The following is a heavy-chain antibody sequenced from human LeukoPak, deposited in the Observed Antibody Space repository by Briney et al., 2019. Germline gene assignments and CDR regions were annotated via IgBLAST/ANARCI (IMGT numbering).Heavy chain of an antibody. Sequence: GESLKISCKGSGYSFTSYWIGWVRQMPGKGLEWMGIIYPGDSDTRYSPSFQGQVTISADKSISTAYLQWSSLKASDTAMYYCARQISCSSWYCAEKYYFDYWGQGTLVTVSS. CDR1: GYSFTSYW. J-gene: IGHJ4*02. D-gene: IGHD6-13*01. V-gene: IGHV5-51*01. CDR3: ARQISCSSWYCAEKYYFDY. CDR2: IYPGDSDT.